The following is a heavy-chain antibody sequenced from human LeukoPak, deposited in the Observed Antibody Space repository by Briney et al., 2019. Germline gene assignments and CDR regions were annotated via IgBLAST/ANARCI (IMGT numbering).Heavy chain of an antibody. CDR2: ISGSGSTI. CDR3: ASDPARDYYDTSGYFRWVDY. D-gene: IGHD3-22*01. Sequence: PGGSLRLSCAASGFTFSSYSMNWVRQAPGKGLEWVSYISGSGSTIYYADSVKGRFTISRDNAKNSLYLQMNSLRAEDTAVYYCASDPARDYYDTSGYFRWVDYWGQGTLVTVSS. CDR1: GFTFSSYS. V-gene: IGHV3-48*04. J-gene: IGHJ4*02.